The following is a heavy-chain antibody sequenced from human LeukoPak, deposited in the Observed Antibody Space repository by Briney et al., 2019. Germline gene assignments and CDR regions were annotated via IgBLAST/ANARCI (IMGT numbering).Heavy chain of an antibody. CDR1: GGTFSSYA. Sequence: SVKVSCKASGGTFSSYAISWVRQAPGQGLEWMGRIIPIFGIANYAQKFQGRVTITADKSTSTAYMELSSLRSEDTAVYYCARLGSSGYPGSDLNDYWGQGTLVTVSS. CDR2: IIPIFGIA. CDR3: ARLGSSGYPGSDLNDY. V-gene: IGHV1-69*04. D-gene: IGHD3-22*01. J-gene: IGHJ4*02.